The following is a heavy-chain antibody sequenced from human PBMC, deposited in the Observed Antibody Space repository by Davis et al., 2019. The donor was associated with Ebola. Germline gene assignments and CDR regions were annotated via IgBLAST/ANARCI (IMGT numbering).Heavy chain of an antibody. J-gene: IGHJ4*02. CDR2: TSGSGYST. D-gene: IGHD4-17*01. CDR1: GFTFSSYA. Sequence: PGGSLRLSCAASGFTFSSYAMSWVRQAPGKGPEWVSATSGSGYSTYYADSVKGRFTISRDNSKNTLFLQMNSLRAEDTAVYYCAKSLAGEYGDFDEADYWGQGTLVTVSS. V-gene: IGHV3-23*01. CDR3: AKSLAGEYGDFDEADY.